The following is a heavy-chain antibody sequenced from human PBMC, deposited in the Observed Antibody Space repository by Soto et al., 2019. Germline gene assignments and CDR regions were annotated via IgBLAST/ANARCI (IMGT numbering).Heavy chain of an antibody. CDR3: AKGYYSGYDLAYFDY. J-gene: IGHJ4*02. CDR2: ISGSGDNT. CDR1: GFSFDDYA. Sequence: DVQLLESGGGLVQPGGSLRLSCAASGFSFDDYAMTWVRQAAGKGLEWVSAISGSGDNTYYADSVKGRFTISRDNSKNTLYLQLNSLRAEDTALYYCAKGYYSGYDLAYFDYWGQGTLVTVSS. V-gene: IGHV3-23*01. D-gene: IGHD5-12*01.